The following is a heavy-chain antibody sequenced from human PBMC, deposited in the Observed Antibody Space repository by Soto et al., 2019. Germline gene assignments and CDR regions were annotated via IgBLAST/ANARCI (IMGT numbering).Heavy chain of an antibody. J-gene: IGHJ5*02. CDR1: GGTFSNYA. V-gene: IGHV1-69*15. CDR2: IIPIFGSA. CDR3: AKDGGKDGYFGNWFDP. D-gene: IGHD5-12*01. Sequence: QVQLVQSGAEVKKPGSSVKVSCKASGGTFSNYAITWVRQAPGQGLEWLGRIIPIFGSATYAQTFQGRVTSTADESTTTAYMELRSLRSDDTAVSYCAKDGGKDGYFGNWFDPWGQGTLVTVSA.